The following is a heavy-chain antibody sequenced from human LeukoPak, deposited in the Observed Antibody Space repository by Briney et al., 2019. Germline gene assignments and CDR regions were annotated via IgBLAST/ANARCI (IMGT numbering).Heavy chain of an antibody. J-gene: IGHJ6*02. D-gene: IGHD1-1*01. V-gene: IGHV1-8*01. Sequence: GESLKISCKGSGYTFTSYDINWVRQATGQGLEWMGWMNRNSGNTGYAQKYQGRVTMTRNTSISTAYMELSSLRSEDTAVYYCARGFLEGMDVWGQGTTVTVSS. CDR2: MNRNSGNT. CDR1: GYTFTSYD. CDR3: ARGFLEGMDV.